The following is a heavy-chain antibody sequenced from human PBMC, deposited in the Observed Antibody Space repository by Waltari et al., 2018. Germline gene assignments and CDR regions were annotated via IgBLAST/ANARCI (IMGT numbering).Heavy chain of an antibody. V-gene: IGHV1-2*02. D-gene: IGHD2-2*01. CDR1: GYTFTGYY. CDR3: AREPLGYCSSTSCSPYYYYGMDV. CDR2: INPNSGGT. J-gene: IGHJ6*02. Sequence: QVQLVQSGAEVKKPGASVKVSCKASGYTFTGYYMHWVRQAPGQGLEWMGWINPNSGGTNYAQKFQGRVTMNRDTSISTAYMELSRLRSDDTAVYYCAREPLGYCSSTSCSPYYYYGMDVWGQGTTVTVSS.